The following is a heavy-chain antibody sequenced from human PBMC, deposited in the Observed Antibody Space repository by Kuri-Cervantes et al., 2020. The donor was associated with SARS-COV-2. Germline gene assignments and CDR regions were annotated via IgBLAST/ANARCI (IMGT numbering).Heavy chain of an antibody. J-gene: IGHJ3*02. D-gene: IGHD2-15*01. V-gene: IGHV1-69*06. Sequence: SVKVSCKASGGTFSSYAISWVRQAPGQGLEWMGGIIPIFGTANYAQKFQGRVTITADKSTSTAYMELSSLRSDDTAVYYCAGGVHCSGGSCLEGAFDIWGQGTMVTVSS. CDR1: GGTFSSYA. CDR3: AGGVHCSGGSCLEGAFDI. CDR2: IIPIFGTA.